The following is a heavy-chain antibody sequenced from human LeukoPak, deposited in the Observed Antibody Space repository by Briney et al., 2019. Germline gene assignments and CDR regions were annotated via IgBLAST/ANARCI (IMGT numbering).Heavy chain of an antibody. D-gene: IGHD3-3*01. CDR2: ISSTSSTV. Sequence: PGGPLRLSCAASGFSFNSYAMSWVRQAPGKRLEWVAGISSTSSTVNYADPVKGRFTISRDNSNNTLYLQMNSLRAEDTAVYYCAKDPETIFGITMSNWGQGTLVTVSS. V-gene: IGHV3-23*01. J-gene: IGHJ4*02. CDR1: GFSFNSYA. CDR3: AKDPETIFGITMSN.